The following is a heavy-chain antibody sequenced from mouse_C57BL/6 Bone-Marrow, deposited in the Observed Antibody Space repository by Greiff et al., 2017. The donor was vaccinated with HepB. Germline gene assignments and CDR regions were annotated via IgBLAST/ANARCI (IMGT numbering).Heavy chain of an antibody. J-gene: IGHJ4*01. CDR1: GYSITSGYY. D-gene: IGHD1-1*01. Sequence: ESGPGLVKPSQSLSLTCSVTGYSITSGYYWNWIRQFPGNKLEWMGYISYDGSNNYNPSLKNRISITRDTSKNQFFLKLNSVTTEDTATYYCARDITTVDAMDYWGQGTSVTVSS. CDR3: ARDITTVDAMDY. V-gene: IGHV3-6*01. CDR2: ISYDGSN.